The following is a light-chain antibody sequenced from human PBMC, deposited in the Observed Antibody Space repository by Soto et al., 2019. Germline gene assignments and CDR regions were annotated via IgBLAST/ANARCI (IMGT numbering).Light chain of an antibody. Sequence: EIVLTQSPGTLSLSPGERATLSCRASQSISSSYLAWYKQKPGQAPRLLVYGASSRATGIPDRFSGSGSGTDFTLTISRLEPEDVAVYYCQQYGSSRFTFGPGTKVDIK. V-gene: IGKV3-20*01. CDR3: QQYGSSRFT. CDR2: GAS. J-gene: IGKJ3*01. CDR1: QSISSSY.